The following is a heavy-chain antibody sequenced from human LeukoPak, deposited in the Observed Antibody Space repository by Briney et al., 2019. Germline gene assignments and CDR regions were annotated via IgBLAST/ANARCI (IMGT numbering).Heavy chain of an antibody. J-gene: IGHJ4*02. V-gene: IGHV4-34*01. CDR3: ASDRYYSFDN. D-gene: IGHD5-24*01. CDR1: GGSFSGYY. CDR2: INHSGST. Sequence: SETLSLTCAVYGGSFSGYYWSWIRQPPGKGLEWIGEINHSGSTNYNPSLKSRVTISVDTSKNQFSLKLSSVTAADTAVYYCASDRYYSFDNWGQGTLVTVSS.